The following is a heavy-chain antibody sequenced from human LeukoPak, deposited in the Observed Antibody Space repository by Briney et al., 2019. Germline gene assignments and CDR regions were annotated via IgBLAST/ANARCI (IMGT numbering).Heavy chain of an antibody. CDR2: TYYRSKRYN. D-gene: IGHD6-19*01. V-gene: IGHV6-1*01. CDR1: GDSVSSNSAA. J-gene: IGHJ5*02. Sequence: SQTLSLTCAISGDSVSSNSAACDWIRQSPSRGLEWLGRTYYRSKRYNDYAVSVKSQITINPDTSKNQYSLQLNSVTPEDTAVYYCARDGYSSGWYPRAHPYNWLDPWGQGTLVTVSS. CDR3: ARDGYSSGWYPRAHPYNWLDP.